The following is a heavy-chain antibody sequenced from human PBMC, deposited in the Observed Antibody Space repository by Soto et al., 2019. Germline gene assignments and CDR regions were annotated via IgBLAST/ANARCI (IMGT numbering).Heavy chain of an antibody. CDR3: ARGHGACSSGCSYVMDV. V-gene: IGHV4-30-2*01. D-gene: IGHD3-22*01. Sequence: PSETLSLTCAVSGGSISSGDYSWSWIRQPPGKGLEWIGYIYHSGSTYYNPSLESRVTISIDRSKNQFSLKLSSVTAADTAVYYCARGHGACSSGCSYVMDVWGQGTTVTVSS. CDR2: IYHSGST. J-gene: IGHJ6*02. CDR1: GGSISSGDYS.